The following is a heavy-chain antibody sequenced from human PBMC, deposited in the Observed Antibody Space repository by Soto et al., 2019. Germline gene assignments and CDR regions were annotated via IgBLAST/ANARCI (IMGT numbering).Heavy chain of an antibody. D-gene: IGHD4-17*01. CDR1: GFTFDDYA. J-gene: IGHJ1*01. CDR3: AKDLQPLGTVTTFYFQH. CDR2: ISWNSGSI. Sequence: GGSLRLSCAASGFTFDDYAMHWVRQAPGKGLEWVSGISWNSGSIGYADSVKGRFTISRDNAKNSLYLQMNSLRAEDTALYYCAKDLQPLGTVTTFYFQHWGQGTLVTVSS. V-gene: IGHV3-9*01.